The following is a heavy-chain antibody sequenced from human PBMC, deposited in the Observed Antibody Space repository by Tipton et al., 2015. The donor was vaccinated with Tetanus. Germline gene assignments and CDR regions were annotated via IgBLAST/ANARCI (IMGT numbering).Heavy chain of an antibody. CDR1: GGSISSGGYF. V-gene: IGHV4-31*03. CDR3: ARDKGGGRVVRLNWFDP. Sequence: LRLSCTVSGGSISSGGYFWNWILHHPGKGLEWIGYIYYSVSTFYNPSLQSRLSMSVDTSKNQFSLKLNSVTAADTATYYCARDKGGGRVVRLNWFDPWGPGILVTVSS. J-gene: IGHJ5*02. CDR2: IYYSVST. D-gene: IGHD6-6*01.